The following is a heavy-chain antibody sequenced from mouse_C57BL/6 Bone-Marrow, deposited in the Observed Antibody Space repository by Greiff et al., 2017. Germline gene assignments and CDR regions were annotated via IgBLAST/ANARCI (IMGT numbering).Heavy chain of an antibody. V-gene: IGHV1-19*01. CDR1: GYTFTDYY. J-gene: IGHJ2*01. CDR3: ASDYYYGSSPFLDY. D-gene: IGHD1-1*01. CDR2: INPYNGGT. Sequence: EVQLHQSGPVLVKPGASVKMSCKASGYTFTDYYMNWVKQSHGKSLEWIGVINPYNGGTSYNQKFKGKATLTVDKSSSTAYMELNSLTSEDSAVYYCASDYYYGSSPFLDYWGQGTTLTVSS.